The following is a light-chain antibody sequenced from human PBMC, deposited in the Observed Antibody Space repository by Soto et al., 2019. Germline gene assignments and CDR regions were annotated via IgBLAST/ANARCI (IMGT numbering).Light chain of an antibody. CDR3: QQYDSSRT. J-gene: IGKJ1*01. CDR1: QSISTW. Sequence: SQMTQSPSTLSASVGDRVTITCRASQSISTWLAWYQQKPGRAPRLLIYDVSNLESGVPSRFSGSGSGTEFTLTITSLQPEDFGIYYCQQYDSSRTFGQGTKVDIK. CDR2: DVS. V-gene: IGKV1-5*01.